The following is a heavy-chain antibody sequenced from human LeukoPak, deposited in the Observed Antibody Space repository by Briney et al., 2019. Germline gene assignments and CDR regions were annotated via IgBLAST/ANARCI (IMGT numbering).Heavy chain of an antibody. V-gene: IGHV4-59*01. D-gene: IGHD5-18*01. CDR2: IYYSGST. J-gene: IGHJ4*02. CDR3: AGRGYSYGNDY. Sequence: PSETPSLTCTVSGGSISSYYWSWIRQPPGKGLEWIGYIYYSGSTNYNPSLKSRVTISVDTSKNQFSLKLSSVTAADTAVYYCAGRGYSYGNDYWGQGTLVTVSS. CDR1: GGSISSYY.